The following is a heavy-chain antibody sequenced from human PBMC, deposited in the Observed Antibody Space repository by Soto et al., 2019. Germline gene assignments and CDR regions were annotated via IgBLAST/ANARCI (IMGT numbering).Heavy chain of an antibody. Sequence: SETLSLTCTVSGGSISSGDYYWSWIRQPPGKGLEWIGYIYYSGSTYYNPSLKSRVTISVDTSKNQFSLKLSSVTAADTAVYYCARVYCSSTSCYAPLFDYWGQGTPVTVSS. V-gene: IGHV4-30-4*01. J-gene: IGHJ4*02. CDR2: IYYSGST. D-gene: IGHD2-2*01. CDR1: GGSISSGDYY. CDR3: ARVYCSSTSCYAPLFDY.